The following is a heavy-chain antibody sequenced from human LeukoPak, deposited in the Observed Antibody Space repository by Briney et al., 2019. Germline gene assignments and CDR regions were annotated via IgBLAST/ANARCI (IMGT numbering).Heavy chain of an antibody. CDR3: ARVGYYGSGSYYNGVFDY. V-gene: IGHV4-38-2*02. CDR1: GYSTSSGYY. J-gene: IGHJ4*02. CDR2: IYHSGST. Sequence: PSETLSLTCTVSGYSTSSGYYWGWIRQPPGKGLEWIGSIYHSGSTYYNPSLKSRVTISVDTSKNQFSLKLSSVTAADTAVYYCARVGYYGSGSYYNGVFDYWGQGTLVTVSS. D-gene: IGHD3-10*01.